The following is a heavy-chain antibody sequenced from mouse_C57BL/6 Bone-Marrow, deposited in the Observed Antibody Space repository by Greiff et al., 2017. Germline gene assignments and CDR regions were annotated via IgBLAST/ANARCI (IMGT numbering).Heavy chain of an antibody. Sequence: EVKLMESGPELVKPGASVQISCKASGYSFTDYNMNWVKQSKGKSLEWIVVITPNYGTTSYNQKFQGQATLTVDQSSSTAYMQLNSLTSEDSAVYYCARGYDYDYAMDYWGQVTSVTVSS. CDR3: ARGYDYDYAMDY. V-gene: IGHV1-39*01. D-gene: IGHD2-4*01. CDR2: ITPNYGTT. J-gene: IGHJ4*01. CDR1: GYSFTDYN.